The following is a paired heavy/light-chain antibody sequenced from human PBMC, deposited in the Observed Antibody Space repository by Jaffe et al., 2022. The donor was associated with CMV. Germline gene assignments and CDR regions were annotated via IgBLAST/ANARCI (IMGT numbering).Light chain of an antibody. CDR1: QDISNY. J-gene: IGKJ3*01. V-gene: IGKV1-33*01. CDR3: QQYDNLPT. Sequence: DIQMTQSPSSLSASVGDRVTITCQASQDISNYLNWYQQKPGKAPKLLIYDASNLETGVPSRFSGSGSGTDFTFTISSLQPEDIATYYCQQYDNLPTFGPGTKVDIK. CDR2: DAS.
Heavy chain of an antibody. J-gene: IGHJ3*02. CDR3: ARDHAPTGDAFDI. Sequence: QVQLQESGPGLVKPSETLSLTCTVSGGSISSYYWSWIRQPAGKGLEWIGRIYTSGSTNYNPSLKSRVTMSVDTSKNQFSLKLSSVTAADTAVYYCARDHAPTGDAFDIWGQGTMVTVSS. V-gene: IGHV4-4*07. CDR2: IYTSGST. D-gene: IGHD2-2*01. CDR1: GGSISSYY.